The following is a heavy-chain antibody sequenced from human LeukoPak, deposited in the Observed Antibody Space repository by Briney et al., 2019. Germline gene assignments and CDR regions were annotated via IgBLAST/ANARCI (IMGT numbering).Heavy chain of an antibody. Sequence: GASVKVSCKASGYTFTSYAMNWVRQAPGQGLEWMGWINTNTGNPTYAPGFTGRFVFSLDTSVSTAYLQISSLKAEDTAVYYCAREQWPPGAQNAFDIWGQGTMVTVSS. CDR3: AREQWPPGAQNAFDI. CDR2: INTNTGNP. V-gene: IGHV7-4-1*02. CDR1: GYTFTSYA. D-gene: IGHD6-19*01. J-gene: IGHJ3*02.